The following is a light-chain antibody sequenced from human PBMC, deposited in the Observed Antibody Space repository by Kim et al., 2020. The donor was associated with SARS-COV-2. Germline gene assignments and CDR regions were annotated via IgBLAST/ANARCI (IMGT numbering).Light chain of an antibody. J-gene: IGKJ1*01. CDR1: QSINIW. CDR2: KAS. CDR3: QQYNSYWT. Sequence: SAVVGDRVTITCRGSQSINIWLCWYQKKPEKATKLLNDKASILESGVSSRFSGSGSGTEFTITISSLQPDDIANYCCQQYNSYWTFGQGTKVDIK. V-gene: IGKV1-5*03.